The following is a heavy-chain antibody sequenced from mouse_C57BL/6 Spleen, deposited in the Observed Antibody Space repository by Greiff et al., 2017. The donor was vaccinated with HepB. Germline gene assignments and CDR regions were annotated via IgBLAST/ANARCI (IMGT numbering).Heavy chain of an antibody. CDR2: IYPGDGDT. D-gene: IGHD1-1*01. V-gene: IGHV1-80*01. J-gene: IGHJ4*01. CDR3: ARAPDYYGSSYDYAMDY. Sequence: QVQLQQSGAELVKPGASVKISCKASGYAFSSYWMHWVKQRPGKGLEWIGQIYPGDGDTNYNGKFKGKATLTADKSSSTAYMQLSSLTSEDSAVYFCARAPDYYGSSYDYAMDYWGQVTSVTVSS. CDR1: GYAFSSYW.